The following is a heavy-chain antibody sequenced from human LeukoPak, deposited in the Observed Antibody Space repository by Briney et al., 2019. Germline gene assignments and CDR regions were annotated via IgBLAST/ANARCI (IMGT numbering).Heavy chain of an antibody. V-gene: IGHV3-21*01. J-gene: IGHJ4*02. CDR3: ARDYGVYD. Sequence: GGSLRLSCAASGFTFSSYSMNWVRQAPGKGLEWVSSIISSGSYMYYADSAKGRFTISRDNAKNTLYLQMNSLRAEDTAVYYCARDYGVYDWGQGTLVTVSS. D-gene: IGHD4-17*01. CDR1: GFTFSSYS. CDR2: IISSGSYM.